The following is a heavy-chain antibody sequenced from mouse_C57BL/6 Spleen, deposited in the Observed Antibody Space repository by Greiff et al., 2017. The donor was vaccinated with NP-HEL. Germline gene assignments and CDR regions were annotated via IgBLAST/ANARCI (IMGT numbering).Heavy chain of an antibody. CDR2: IHPNSGST. Sequence: QVQLQQPGAELVKPGASVKLSCKASSYTFTSYWMHWVKQRPGQGLEWIGMIHPNSGSTNYNEKFKSKATLTVDKSSSTAYMQLSSLTSEDSAVYYCARGGLGRGYFDVWGTGTTVTVSS. V-gene: IGHV1-64*01. CDR3: ARGGLGRGYFDV. J-gene: IGHJ1*03. D-gene: IGHD4-1*01. CDR1: SYTFTSYW.